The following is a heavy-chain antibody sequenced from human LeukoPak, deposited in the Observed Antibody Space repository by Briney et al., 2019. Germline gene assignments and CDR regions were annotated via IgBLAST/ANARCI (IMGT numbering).Heavy chain of an antibody. CDR2: IDYRGST. CDR3: ARSRSGYSYDHAAFEI. Sequence: SETLSLTCTVSGGSISSFYWSWIRQPPGKGLEWIAYIDYRGSTTYNPSLRSRVTIPVDTSRNQFSPKLYSVTAADTAVYYCARSRSGYSYDHAAFEIWGQGTMVTVSS. CDR1: GGSISSFY. D-gene: IGHD5-18*01. V-gene: IGHV4-59*01. J-gene: IGHJ3*02.